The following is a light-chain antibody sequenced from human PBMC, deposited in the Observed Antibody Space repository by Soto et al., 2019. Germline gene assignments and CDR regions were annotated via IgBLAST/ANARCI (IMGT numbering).Light chain of an antibody. CDR1: QSIRTY. Sequence: DIQMTQSPSSLSASIGDRVTITCRASQSIRTYLNWYQRKPGQAPKLLIYAASSLQSGVPSRFRGSGSGTDFTLIISSLQREDFATYYCQQSYSIPPLTFGGGTKVEIK. V-gene: IGKV1-39*01. CDR2: AAS. J-gene: IGKJ4*01. CDR3: QQSYSIPPLT.